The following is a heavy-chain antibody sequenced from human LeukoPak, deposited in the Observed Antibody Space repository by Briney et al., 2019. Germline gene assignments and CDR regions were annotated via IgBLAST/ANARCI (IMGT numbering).Heavy chain of an antibody. D-gene: IGHD4-23*01. J-gene: IGHJ4*02. Sequence: PGGSLRLSCAASGFTFSDYYMSWIRQAPGKGLEWVSYISSSGSTKYYADSVKGRFTTSRDNAKNSLYLQMNSLRAEDTAVYYCARERYGGNGDLDYWGQGTLVTVSS. CDR2: ISSSGSTK. CDR3: ARERYGGNGDLDY. V-gene: IGHV3-11*01. CDR1: GFTFSDYY.